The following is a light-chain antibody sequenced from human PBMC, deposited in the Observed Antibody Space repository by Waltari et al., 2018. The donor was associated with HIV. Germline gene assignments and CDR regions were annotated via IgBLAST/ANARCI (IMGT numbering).Light chain of an antibody. Sequence: DIHVTNSPSTLSASVRDRDPIPCRASQSISSWLAWYQQKPGKAPKLLIYKASSLESGVPSRFSGSGSGTEFTLIISSPQPDDFATDYCQQYNSYSPYTFGQGTKLEIK. V-gene: IGKV1-5*03. J-gene: IGKJ2*01. CDR3: QQYNSYSPYT. CDR2: KAS. CDR1: QSISSW.